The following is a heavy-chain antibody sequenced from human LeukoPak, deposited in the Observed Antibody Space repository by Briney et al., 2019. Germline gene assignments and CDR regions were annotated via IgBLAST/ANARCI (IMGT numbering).Heavy chain of an antibody. J-gene: IGHJ6*03. Sequence: SETLSLTCTVPGVSVRRYFWNWIRQSPGKGLEWLAFIDYSGSTSYNPSLNRRATSSTDTSKSQFSLRLSSVTAADTAVYYCARGSGTTGTIYMDVWGKGITVTVSS. CDR1: GVSVRRYF. CDR3: ARGSGTTGTIYMDV. CDR2: IDYSGST. D-gene: IGHD1-1*01. V-gene: IGHV4-59*02.